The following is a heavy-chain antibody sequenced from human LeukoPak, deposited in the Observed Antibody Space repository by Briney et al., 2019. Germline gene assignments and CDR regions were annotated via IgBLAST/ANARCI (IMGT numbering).Heavy chain of an antibody. D-gene: IGHD3-10*01. CDR2: ITSSSTYI. Sequence: GGSLRLSCAASGFPFTTYSMDWVRQAPGKGLEWVSSITSSSTYIYYADSVKGRFTISRDNAKNSLYLQMNSLRAEDTAVYYCARDASLRRGSYGSGSFNWFDPWGQGTLVTVSS. J-gene: IGHJ5*02. CDR3: ARDASLRRGSYGSGSFNWFDP. V-gene: IGHV3-21*01. CDR1: GFPFTTYS.